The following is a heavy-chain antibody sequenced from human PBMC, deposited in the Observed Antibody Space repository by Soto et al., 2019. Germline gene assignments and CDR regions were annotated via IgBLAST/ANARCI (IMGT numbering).Heavy chain of an antibody. V-gene: IGHV4-34*01. CDR3: ARVSGIYYYGMDV. CDR2: INHSGST. CDR1: GGSFSGYY. Sequence: SETLSLTCAGYGGSFSGYYWTWIRQPPGKGLEWIGEINHSGSTNYNPSLKSRVTISVDTSKNQFSLKLSSVTAADTAVYYCARVSGIYYYGMDVCGQGTTVT. D-gene: IGHD3-10*01. J-gene: IGHJ6*02.